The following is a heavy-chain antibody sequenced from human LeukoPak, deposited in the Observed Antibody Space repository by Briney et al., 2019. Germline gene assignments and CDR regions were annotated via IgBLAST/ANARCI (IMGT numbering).Heavy chain of an antibody. V-gene: IGHV1-18*01. D-gene: IGHD2-15*01. CDR3: ARVYCSGGSCYPPLGYFQH. Sequence: ASVKVSCKASGYTFTSYGISWVRQAPGQGLEWMGWISAYNGNTNYAQKLQGRVTMTTDTSTSTAYMELRSLRSDDTAVYYCARVYCSGGSCYPPLGYFQHWGQGTLVTVSS. CDR1: GYTFTSYG. CDR2: ISAYNGNT. J-gene: IGHJ1*01.